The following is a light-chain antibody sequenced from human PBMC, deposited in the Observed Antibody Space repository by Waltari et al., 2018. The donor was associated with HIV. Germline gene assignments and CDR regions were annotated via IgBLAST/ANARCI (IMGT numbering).Light chain of an antibody. CDR3: QQYGSSRWT. V-gene: IGKV3-20*01. CDR2: GAS. J-gene: IGKJ1*01. Sequence: EIVLTQSPGTLSLSPGERATLSCRASQSVDSSYFAWYQQKPGRAPRLLLYGASNRATGIPDRFSGSGSGTDFTLTISRLEPEDFAVYYCQQYGSSRWTFGQGTKVEFK. CDR1: QSVDSSY.